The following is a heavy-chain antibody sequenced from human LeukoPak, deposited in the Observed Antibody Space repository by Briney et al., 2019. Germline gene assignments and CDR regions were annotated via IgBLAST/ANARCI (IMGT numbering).Heavy chain of an antibody. D-gene: IGHD1-7*01. CDR1: GFTFSSYG. Sequence: GGSLRLSCAASGFTFSSYGMHWVRQAPGKGLEWVAFIRYDGSNKYYADSVKGRFTISRYNSKNTLYLQMNSLRAEDTAVYYCAKDLGNWNSEYYFDYWGQGTLVTVSS. J-gene: IGHJ4*02. V-gene: IGHV3-30*02. CDR2: IRYDGSNK. CDR3: AKDLGNWNSEYYFDY.